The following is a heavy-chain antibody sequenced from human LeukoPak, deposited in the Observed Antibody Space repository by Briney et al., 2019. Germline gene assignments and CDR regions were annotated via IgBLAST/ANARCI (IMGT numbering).Heavy chain of an antibody. CDR2: IYYSGST. CDR3: ARPMLPGYGSDKYGMDV. V-gene: IGHV4-39*01. CDR1: GGSISSSSYY. D-gene: IGHD3-10*01. J-gene: IGHJ6*02. Sequence: SETLSLTCTVSGGSISSSSYYWGWIRQPPGKGPEWIGSIYYSGSTYYNPSLKSRVTISVDTSKNQFSLKLSSVTAADTAVYYCARPMLPGYGSDKYGMDVWGQGTTVTVSS.